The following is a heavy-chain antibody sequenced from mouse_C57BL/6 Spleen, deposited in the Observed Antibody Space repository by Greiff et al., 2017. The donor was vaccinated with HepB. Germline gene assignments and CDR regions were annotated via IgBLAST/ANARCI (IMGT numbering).Heavy chain of an antibody. Sequence: EVKVEESGGGLVKPGGSLKLSCAASGFTFSDYGMHWVRQAPEKGLEWVAYISSGSSTIYYADTVKGRFTISGDNAKNTLFLQMTGLRSEDTAMYYCARAWDYDGSSEFAYWGQGTLVTVSA. D-gene: IGHD1-1*01. CDR1: GFTFSDYG. J-gene: IGHJ3*01. CDR2: ISSGSSTI. V-gene: IGHV5-17*01. CDR3: ARAWDYDGSSEFAY.